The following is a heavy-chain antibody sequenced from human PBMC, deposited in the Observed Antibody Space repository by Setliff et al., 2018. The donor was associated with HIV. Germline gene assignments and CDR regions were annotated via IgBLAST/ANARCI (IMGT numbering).Heavy chain of an antibody. CDR2: IHTSGGT. CDR3: ARQGNIVVVTSFDY. Sequence: SETLSLTCTVSGGSISTGGYYWSWIRQQPGKGLEWIGHIHTSGGTNYNPSRKSRVTVSVVTSKNQFSLRLNSVTAADTAVYYCARQGNIVVVTSFDYWGQGTLVTVSS. D-gene: IGHD2-21*02. J-gene: IGHJ4*02. V-gene: IGHV4-61*09. CDR1: GGSISTGGYY.